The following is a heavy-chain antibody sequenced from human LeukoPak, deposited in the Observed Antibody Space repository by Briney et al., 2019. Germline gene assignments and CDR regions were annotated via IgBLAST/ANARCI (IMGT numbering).Heavy chain of an antibody. D-gene: IGHD2-15*01. Sequence: GGSLRLSCAASGFTFSSYAMSWARQAPGKGLEWVSSISGSGGSTYYADYVKGRFTISRDNSKNTLDLQMNSLRAEDTAVYYCAKSSLVTPYDYWGQGTLVSVSS. CDR2: ISGSGGST. J-gene: IGHJ4*02. CDR1: GFTFSSYA. V-gene: IGHV3-23*01. CDR3: AKSSLVTPYDY.